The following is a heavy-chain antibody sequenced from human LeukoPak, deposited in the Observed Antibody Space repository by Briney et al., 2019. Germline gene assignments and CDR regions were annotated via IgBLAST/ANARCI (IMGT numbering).Heavy chain of an antibody. Sequence: PGGSPRLSCAASGFTFSSYEMNWVRQAPGKGLEWVSYISSSGSTIYYADSVKGRFTISRDNAKNSLYLQMNSLRAEDTAVYYCASQNWGTMDVWGQGTTVTVSS. V-gene: IGHV3-48*03. J-gene: IGHJ6*02. D-gene: IGHD7-27*01. CDR3: ASQNWGTMDV. CDR1: GFTFSSYE. CDR2: ISSSGSTI.